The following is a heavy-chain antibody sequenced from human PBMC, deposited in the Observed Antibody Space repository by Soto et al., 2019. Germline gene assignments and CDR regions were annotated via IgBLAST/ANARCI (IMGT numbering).Heavy chain of an antibody. J-gene: IGHJ4*02. CDR3: ARAPINYDYVWGSYRPTYYFDY. CDR2: IKQDGSEK. V-gene: IGHV3-7*03. Sequence: GSLRLSCAASGFTFSSYWMSWVRQAPGKGLEWVANIKQDGSEKYYVDSVKGRFTISRDNAKNSLYLQMNSLRAEDTAVYYCARAPINYDYVWGSYRPTYYFDYWGQGTLVTVSS. CDR1: GFTFSSYW. D-gene: IGHD3-16*02.